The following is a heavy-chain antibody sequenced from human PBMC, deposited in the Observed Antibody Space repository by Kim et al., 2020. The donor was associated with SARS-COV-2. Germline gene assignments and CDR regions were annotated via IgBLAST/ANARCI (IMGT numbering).Heavy chain of an antibody. CDR3: ASVGHSGYTVDY. D-gene: IGHD3-16*02. Sequence: GGSLRLSCAASGFTFSIFGIDWVRRVPGKGLEWIMDISSTSSNIYYADSVKGRFTVSRDNSVNSLYLQMDSLTVEDTAIYYCASVGHSGYTVDYWGQGTPVTVSS. CDR2: ISSTSSNI. J-gene: IGHJ4*02. V-gene: IGHV3-48*01. CDR1: GFTFSIFG.